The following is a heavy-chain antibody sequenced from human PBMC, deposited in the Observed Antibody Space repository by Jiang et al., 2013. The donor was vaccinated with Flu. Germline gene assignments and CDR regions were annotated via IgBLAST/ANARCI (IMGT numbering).Heavy chain of an antibody. CDR3: ARLGGDYDFWSDYYRYGMDV. Sequence: LKPSETLSLTCSVSGGSISSGLYYWGWVRQPPGKGLEWIGSFSDSGTTYYNPSLKSRVTISVDTSKNQFSLKLGSVTAADTAVYYCARLGGDYDFWSDYYRYGMDVWGQGTTVTVSS. CDR1: GGSISSGLYY. J-gene: IGHJ6*02. D-gene: IGHD3-3*01. V-gene: IGHV4-39*01. CDR2: FSDSGTT.